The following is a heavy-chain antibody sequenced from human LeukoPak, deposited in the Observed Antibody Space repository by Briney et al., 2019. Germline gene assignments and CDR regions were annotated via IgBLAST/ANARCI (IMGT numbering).Heavy chain of an antibody. Sequence: SETLSLTCTVSGGSISSSSYYWGWIRQPPGKGLEWIGSIYYSGSTYYTPSLKSRVTISVDTSKNQFSLKLSSVTAADTAVYYCARADYYGSGSYRGNYFDYWGQGTLVTVSS. D-gene: IGHD3-10*01. CDR3: ARADYYGSGSYRGNYFDY. V-gene: IGHV4-39*07. CDR1: GGSISSSSYY. CDR2: IYYSGST. J-gene: IGHJ4*02.